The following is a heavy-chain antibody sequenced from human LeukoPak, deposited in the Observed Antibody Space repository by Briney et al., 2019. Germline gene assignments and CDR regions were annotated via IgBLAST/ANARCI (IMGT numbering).Heavy chain of an antibody. D-gene: IGHD3-22*01. J-gene: IGHJ4*02. Sequence: SETLSLTCTVSGGSISSYYWSWIRQPPGKGLEWIGYIYYSGSTNYNPSLKSRVTISVDTSKSQFSLKLSSVTAADTAVYYCARVPYYYDSSGYYLFDYWGQGTLVTVSS. CDR2: IYYSGST. CDR1: GGSISSYY. CDR3: ARVPYYYDSSGYYLFDY. V-gene: IGHV4-59*01.